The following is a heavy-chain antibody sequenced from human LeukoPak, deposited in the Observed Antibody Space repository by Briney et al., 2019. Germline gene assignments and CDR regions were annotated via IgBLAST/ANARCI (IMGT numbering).Heavy chain of an antibody. V-gene: IGHV3-53*01. D-gene: IGHD6-13*01. Sequence: PGGSLRLSCAASGFTVSSNYMSWVRQAPGKGLEWVSVIYSGGSTYYADSVKGRFTISRDNSKNTLYLQMNSLRAEDTAVYYCARDGYGPKSGFDYWGQGTLVTVSS. CDR1: GFTVSSNY. CDR3: ARDGYGPKSGFDY. J-gene: IGHJ4*02. CDR2: IYSGGST.